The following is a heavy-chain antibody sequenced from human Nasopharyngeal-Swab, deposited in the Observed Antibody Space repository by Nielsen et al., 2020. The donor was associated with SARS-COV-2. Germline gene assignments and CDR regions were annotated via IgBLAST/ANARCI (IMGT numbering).Heavy chain of an antibody. CDR1: GYTFTSYG. CDR3: ATGGIALGRFDP. V-gene: IGHV1-18*01. CDR2: ISAYNGNT. D-gene: IGHD6-13*01. Sequence: ASVKVSCKASGYTFTSYGISWVRQAPGQGLEWMGWISAYNGNTNYAQKLQGRVTMTTDTSTSTAYMELSSLRSEDTAVYYCATGGIALGRFDPWGQGTLVTVSS. J-gene: IGHJ5*02.